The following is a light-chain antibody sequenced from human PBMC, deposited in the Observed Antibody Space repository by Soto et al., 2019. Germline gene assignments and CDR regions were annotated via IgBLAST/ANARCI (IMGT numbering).Light chain of an antibody. CDR2: DVT. V-gene: IGLV2-11*01. CDR1: ITDVGKYNY. J-gene: IGLJ1*01. Sequence: QSALTQPRSVFGSPGQSVTISCTGTITDVGKYNYVSSYQQHPGKAPKLLMYDVTQRPSGVPDRFSGSKSGNTASLTISGLQAEDEADYYCCSYTGSYTYVFGVGTKVTVL. CDR3: CSYTGSYTYV.